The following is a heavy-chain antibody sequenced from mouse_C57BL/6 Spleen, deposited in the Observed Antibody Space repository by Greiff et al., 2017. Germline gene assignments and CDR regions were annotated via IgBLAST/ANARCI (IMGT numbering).Heavy chain of an antibody. CDR3: AKLGYSNLYAMDY. CDR2: IWSGGST. CDR1: GFSLTSYG. V-gene: IGHV2-4*01. D-gene: IGHD2-5*01. Sequence: VMLVESGPGLVQPSQSLSITCTVSGFSLTSYGVHWVRQPPGKGLEWLGVIWSGGSTDYNAAFISRLSISKDNSKSQVFFKMNSLQADDTAIYYCAKLGYSNLYAMDYWGQGTSVTVSS. J-gene: IGHJ4*01.